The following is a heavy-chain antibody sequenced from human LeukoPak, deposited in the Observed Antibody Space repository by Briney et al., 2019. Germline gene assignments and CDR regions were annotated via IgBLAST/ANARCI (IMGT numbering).Heavy chain of an antibody. Sequence: PSETLSLTCTVSGGSISSYYWSWLRQPPGKGLEWIGYIYYSGSTNYNPSLKSRVTISVDTSKNQFSLKLSSVTAADTAVYYCARGGPHFDYWGQGTLVTVSS. V-gene: IGHV4-59*01. J-gene: IGHJ4*02. D-gene: IGHD3-16*01. CDR1: GGSISSYY. CDR3: ARGGPHFDY. CDR2: IYYSGST.